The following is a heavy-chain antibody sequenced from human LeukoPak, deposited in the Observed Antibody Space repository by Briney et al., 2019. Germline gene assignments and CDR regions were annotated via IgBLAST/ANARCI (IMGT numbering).Heavy chain of an antibody. CDR3: ARDPPTRYSSSSGQAVEVNY. CDR2: IYHSGST. CDR1: GGSISSGGYY. J-gene: IGHJ4*02. Sequence: SQTLSLTCTVSGGSISSGGYYWSWIRQPPGKGLEWIGYIYHSGSTNYNPSLESRVTISVDTSKNQFSLKLSSVTAADTAVYYCARDPPTRYSSSSGQAVEVNYWGQGTLVTVSS. D-gene: IGHD6-6*01. V-gene: IGHV4-30-2*01.